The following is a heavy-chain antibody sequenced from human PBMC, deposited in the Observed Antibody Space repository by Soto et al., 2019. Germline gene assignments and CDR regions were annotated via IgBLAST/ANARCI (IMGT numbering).Heavy chain of an antibody. CDR1: GFTFPRFG. J-gene: IGHJ6*02. CDR2: ITYEGSQI. Sequence: QVQFVESGGRVVQPGRSLRLSCAASGFTFPRFGMHWVRQAPGKGLEWVALITYEGSQIYYADAVKGRFTISRDNGDNTLSLQMDNLSTEDTATYFCAKGRGEMNSANYYGLDVWGQGTTVTVSS. V-gene: IGHV3-30*18. D-gene: IGHD1-7*01. CDR3: AKGRGEMNSANYYGLDV.